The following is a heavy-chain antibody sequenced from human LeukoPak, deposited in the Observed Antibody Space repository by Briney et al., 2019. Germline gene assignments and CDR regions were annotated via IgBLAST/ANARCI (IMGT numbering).Heavy chain of an antibody. Sequence: GGSLRLSCAASGFIFTNYFMSWVRQAPGKGPEWVASIKHDGSEKYYVDSVRGRFTISRDNTMNSLYLQMSSLRAEDTAVYYCATDRGWRTSGYYLYYFEYWGQGTLVTYSS. V-gene: IGHV3-7*01. CDR2: IKHDGSEK. CDR1: GFIFTNYF. D-gene: IGHD3-3*01. CDR3: ATDRGWRTSGYYLYYFEY. J-gene: IGHJ4*02.